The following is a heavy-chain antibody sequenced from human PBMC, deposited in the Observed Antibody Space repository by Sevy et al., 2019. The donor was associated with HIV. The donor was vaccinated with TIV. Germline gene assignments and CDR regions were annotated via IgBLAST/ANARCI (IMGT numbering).Heavy chain of an antibody. CDR1: GFTFSSYA. Sequence: GGSLRLSCAASGFTFSSYAMHWVRQAPGKGLEWVAVISYDGSNKYYADSVKGRFTISRDNSKNTLYLQMNSLRAEDTAVYYCAKFGGGYDSGGCWGQGTLVTVSS. J-gene: IGHJ4*02. CDR3: AKFGGGYDSGGC. D-gene: IGHD3-22*01. V-gene: IGHV3-30-3*02. CDR2: ISYDGSNK.